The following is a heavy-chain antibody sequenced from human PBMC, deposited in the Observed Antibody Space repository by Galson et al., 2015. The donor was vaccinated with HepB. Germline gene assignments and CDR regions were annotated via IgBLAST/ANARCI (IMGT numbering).Heavy chain of an antibody. V-gene: IGHV1-8*01. D-gene: IGHD3-3*01. J-gene: IGHJ6*03. CDR2: MNPNSGNT. CDR1: GYTFTSYD. Sequence: SVKVSCKASGYTFTSYDINWVRQATGQGLEWMGWMNPNSGNTGYAQKFQGRVTMTRNTSISTAYMELSSLRSEDTAVYYCARCGYDSWSGYYDYYYYMDLWGKSTTLTVSS. CDR3: ARCGYDSWSGYYDYYYYMDL.